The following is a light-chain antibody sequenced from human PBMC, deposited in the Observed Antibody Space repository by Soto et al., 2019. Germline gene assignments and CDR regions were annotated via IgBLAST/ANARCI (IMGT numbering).Light chain of an antibody. Sequence: EIVLTQSPGTLSLSPGERATLSCRASQSVSSSYLAWYQHKPGQAPRLLIYGASGRATGIPDRFSGSGSGTAFTLTITRLEPEDFAVYYCQQYGSSPETFGQGTKLEIK. CDR1: QSVSSSY. CDR3: QQYGSSPET. V-gene: IGKV3-20*01. CDR2: GAS. J-gene: IGKJ2*01.